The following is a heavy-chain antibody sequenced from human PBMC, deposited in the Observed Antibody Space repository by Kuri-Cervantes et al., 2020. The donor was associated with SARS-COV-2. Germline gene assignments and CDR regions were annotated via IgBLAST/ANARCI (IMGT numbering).Heavy chain of an antibody. CDR3: AKSPLVGSYHFDH. V-gene: IGHV3-7*03. Sequence: GGSLRLSCAACGFTFSSYDMHWVRQAPGKGLEWVANIKQDGSEKYYVDSVKGRFTISRDNAKNTLNLQMNSLRVEDTATYYCAKSPLVGSYHFDHWGQGILVTVSS. CDR2: IKQDGSEK. CDR1: GFTFSSYD. D-gene: IGHD5-18*01. J-gene: IGHJ4*02.